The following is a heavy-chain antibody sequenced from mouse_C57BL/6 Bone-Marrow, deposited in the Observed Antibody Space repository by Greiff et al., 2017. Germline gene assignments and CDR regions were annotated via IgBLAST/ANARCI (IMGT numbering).Heavy chain of an antibody. D-gene: IGHD2-5*01. V-gene: IGHV2-2*01. CDR2: IWSGGIT. CDR3: ARSRAYYSNLYAMDY. CDR1: GFSLTSYG. Sequence: VQLQQSGPGLVQPSQSLSITCTVSGFSLTSYGVHWVRQSPGKGLEWLGVIWSGGITDYNAAFISRLSISKDNSKSQVFFKMNSLQADDTAIYYCARSRAYYSNLYAMDYWGQGTSVTVSS. J-gene: IGHJ4*01.